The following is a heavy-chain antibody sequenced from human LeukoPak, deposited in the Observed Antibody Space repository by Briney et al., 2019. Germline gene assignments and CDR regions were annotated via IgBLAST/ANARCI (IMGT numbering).Heavy chain of an antibody. V-gene: IGHV3-23*01. CDR1: GFTFSSYA. CDR3: AKLWDSGAYFYFDY. CDR2: ISGSGGST. D-gene: IGHD1-26*01. Sequence: GGSLRLSCAASGFTFSSYAMSWVRPAPGKGLDWVSAISGSGGSTYYADSVEGRFTISRDNSKNTLYLQMNSLRAEDTAAYYCAKLWDSGAYFYFDYWGQGTLVTVSS. J-gene: IGHJ4*02.